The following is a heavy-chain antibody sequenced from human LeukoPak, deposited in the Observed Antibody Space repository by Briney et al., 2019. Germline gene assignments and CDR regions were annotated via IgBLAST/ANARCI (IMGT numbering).Heavy chain of an antibody. CDR3: ARQAIEYLSDPFDI. V-gene: IGHV4-39*01. CDR1: GDSMSSRRYY. D-gene: IGHD2/OR15-2a*01. CDR2: GST. J-gene: IGHJ3*02. Sequence: PSETLSLTCTVSGDSMSSRRYYWGWIRQPPGQGLEWIGSGSTYYNPSLKSRVTISVDTSKNQFSLKLSSVTAADTAVYYCARQAIEYLSDPFDIWGQGTMVTVSS.